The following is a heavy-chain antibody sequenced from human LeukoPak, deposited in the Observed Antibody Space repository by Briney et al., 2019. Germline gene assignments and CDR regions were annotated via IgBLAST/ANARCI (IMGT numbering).Heavy chain of an antibody. CDR1: GSNFTSYW. CDR3: ARPGLAVAGYYYMDV. Sequence: GESLKISCKGSGSNFTSYWIGWVRQVPGKGLEGMGIIYPGDSDTRYSPSFQGQVTISADKSISTAYLQWSSLKASDTAMYYCARPGLAVAGYYYMDVWGKGTTVTVSS. J-gene: IGHJ6*03. D-gene: IGHD6-19*01. V-gene: IGHV5-51*01. CDR2: IYPGDSDT.